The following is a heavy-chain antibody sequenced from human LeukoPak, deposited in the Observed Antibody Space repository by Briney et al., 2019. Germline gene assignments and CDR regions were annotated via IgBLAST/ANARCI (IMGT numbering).Heavy chain of an antibody. CDR2: ISYDGRNK. CDR1: GLTFSNYA. CDR3: ARGQFRLHSYDGSTFDY. D-gene: IGHD3-22*01. V-gene: IGHV3-30*04. Sequence: GGSLRLSCAAPGLTFSNYAMHWVRQAPGKGLEWVAVISYDGRNKQYADSAKGRFTISRDNSKNTLYLQTNSLRAEDTAVYYCARGQFRLHSYDGSTFDYWGQGTLVTVSS. J-gene: IGHJ4*02.